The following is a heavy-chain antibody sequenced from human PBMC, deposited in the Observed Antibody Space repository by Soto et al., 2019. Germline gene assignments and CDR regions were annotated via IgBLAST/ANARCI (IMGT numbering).Heavy chain of an antibody. CDR2: INHSGST. J-gene: IGHJ4*02. V-gene: IGHV4-34*01. Sequence: SETLSLTCAVYGGSFSGYYWSWIRQPPGKGLEWIGEINHSGSTNYNPSLKSRVTISVDTSKNQFSLKLSSVTAADTAVYYCARSHIPPLVVLDYWGQGTLVTVSS. D-gene: IGHD3-22*01. CDR1: GGSFSGYY. CDR3: ARSHIPPLVVLDY.